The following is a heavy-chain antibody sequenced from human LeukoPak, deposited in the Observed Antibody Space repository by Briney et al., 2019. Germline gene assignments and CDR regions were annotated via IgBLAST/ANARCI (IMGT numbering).Heavy chain of an antibody. CDR3: AIMAAADFFDY. D-gene: IGHD6-13*01. V-gene: IGHV3-11*04. CDR1: GFTFSDYY. J-gene: IGHJ4*02. Sequence: PGGSLRLSCAASGFTFSDYYMSWIRQAPGKGLEWVSYISSSGSTIYHADSVKGRFTISRDNSKNTLYLQMNSLRAEDTAVYYCAIMAAADFFDYWGQGTLVTVSS. CDR2: ISSSGSTI.